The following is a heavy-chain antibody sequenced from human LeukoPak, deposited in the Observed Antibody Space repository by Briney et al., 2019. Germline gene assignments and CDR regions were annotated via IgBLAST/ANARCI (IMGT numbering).Heavy chain of an antibody. Sequence: SETLSLTCTVSGGSISSSSYYWGWIRQPPGQGLEWIGSIYYSGSTYYNPSLKSRVTISVDTSKNQFSLKLSSVTAADTAVYYCARRYGSGSYFDFDYWGQGTLVTVSS. V-gene: IGHV4-39*01. CDR3: ARRYGSGSYFDFDY. J-gene: IGHJ4*02. CDR2: IYYSGST. CDR1: GGSISSSSYY. D-gene: IGHD3-10*01.